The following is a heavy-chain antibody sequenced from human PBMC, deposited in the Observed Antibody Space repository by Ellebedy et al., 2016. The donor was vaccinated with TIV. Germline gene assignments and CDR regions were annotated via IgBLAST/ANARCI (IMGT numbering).Heavy chain of an antibody. Sequence: MPSETLSLTCTVSGVSFSSNRYYWNWIRQPPGKGLAWVASIYYSGSTYYNLSLKSRVAISVDTSENQFSLKLSSVTAADTAVYYCARHAAYDDAWESREEYWGQGTLVTVSS. V-gene: IGHV4-39*01. CDR3: ARHAAYDDAWESREEY. CDR2: IYYSGST. J-gene: IGHJ4*02. D-gene: IGHD3-16*01. CDR1: GVSFSSNRYY.